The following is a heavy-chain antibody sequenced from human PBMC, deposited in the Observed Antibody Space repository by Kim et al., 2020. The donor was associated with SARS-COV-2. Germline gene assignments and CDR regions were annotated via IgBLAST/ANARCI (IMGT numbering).Heavy chain of an antibody. V-gene: IGHV4-31*03. Sequence: SETLSLTCTVFGGSISGGAYYWSWIRQHPVKGLEWIGNIYYSGSTYYNPSLRGRVSISVDTSKNQFTLKLTSVSVADTAVYYCARDPRRGSSRTGFDYWGQGTLVTVSS. CDR1: GGSISGGAYY. CDR2: IYYSGST. CDR3: ARDPRRGSSRTGFDY. J-gene: IGHJ4*02. D-gene: IGHD6-6*01.